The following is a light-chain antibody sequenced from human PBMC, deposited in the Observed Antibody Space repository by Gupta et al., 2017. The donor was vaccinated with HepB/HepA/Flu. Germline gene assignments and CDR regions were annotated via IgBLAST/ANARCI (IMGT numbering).Light chain of an antibody. Sequence: DIVMTQSPLSLPVTPGEPASISCRSSQSLLHSNGYNYLDWYLQKPGQSPQLLIYLGSNRASGVPDRFSGSGSGTDFTLKISRVEAEDVGVYYCRQALQTPGTFGQGTXLEIK. CDR1: QSLLHSNGYNY. CDR2: LGS. J-gene: IGKJ2*02. CDR3: RQALQTPGT. V-gene: IGKV2-28*01.